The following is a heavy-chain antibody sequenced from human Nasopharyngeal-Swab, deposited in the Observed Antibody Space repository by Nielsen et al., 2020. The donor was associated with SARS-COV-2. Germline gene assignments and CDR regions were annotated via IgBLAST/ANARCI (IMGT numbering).Heavy chain of an antibody. CDR2: ISSSSSYI. Sequence: SLKISCAASGFTFSSYSMNLVRQAPGKGLEWVSSISSSSSYIYYADSVKGRFTISRDNAKNSLYLQMNSLRAEDTAVYYCARDQSGSYHKAFDIWGQGTMVTVSS. J-gene: IGHJ3*02. CDR1: GFTFSSYS. V-gene: IGHV3-21*01. CDR3: ARDQSGSYHKAFDI. D-gene: IGHD1-26*01.